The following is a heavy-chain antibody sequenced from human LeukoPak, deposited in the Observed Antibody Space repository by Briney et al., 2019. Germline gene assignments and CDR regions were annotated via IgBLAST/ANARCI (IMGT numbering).Heavy chain of an antibody. CDR1: GGSISSSRDY. CDR2: IYYSRST. Sequence: PSETLSLTCTVSGGSISSSRDYWGWIRQPPGKGLEWIESIYYSRSTYYNSSLKSRLTISVDTSKNQFSLKQSSSTAAGTAVYYCARHVEIAVAGPIDYWGQGTLVTVSS. CDR3: ARHVEIAVAGPIDY. J-gene: IGHJ4*02. V-gene: IGHV4-39*01. D-gene: IGHD6-19*01.